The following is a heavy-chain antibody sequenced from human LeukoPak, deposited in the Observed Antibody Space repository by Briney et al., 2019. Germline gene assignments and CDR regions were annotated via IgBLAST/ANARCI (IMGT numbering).Heavy chain of an antibody. CDR3: ARERIAAAGTAARYYYYYYMDV. CDR1: GGSFSGYY. V-gene: IGHV4-34*01. Sequence: SETLSLTCAVYGGSFSGYYWSWIRQPPGKGLEWIGEINHSGSTNYNPSLKSRVTISVDTSKNQFSLKLSSVTAADTAVYYCARERIAAAGTAARYYYYYYMDVWGKGTTVTVSS. D-gene: IGHD6-13*01. J-gene: IGHJ6*03. CDR2: INHSGST.